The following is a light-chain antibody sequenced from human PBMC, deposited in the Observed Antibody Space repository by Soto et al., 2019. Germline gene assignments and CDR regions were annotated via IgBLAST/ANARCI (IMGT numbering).Light chain of an antibody. CDR3: QTWGTDIGV. CDR1: SGHSNYA. V-gene: IGLV4-69*01. J-gene: IGLJ3*02. CDR2: LNSDGSH. Sequence: QPVLTQSPSASASLGASVKLTCTLSSGHSNYAIAWHQQQPEKGPRYLMRLNSDGSHNKGDGIPDRFSGSSSGAERYLTISSLQSEDEADYYCQTWGTDIGVFGGGTKLTVL.